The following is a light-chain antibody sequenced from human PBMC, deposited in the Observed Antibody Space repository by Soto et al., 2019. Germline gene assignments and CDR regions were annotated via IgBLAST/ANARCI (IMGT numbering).Light chain of an antibody. CDR2: DAS. Sequence: DIQMTQSPSTLSASVGDRVTITCRASQSVSEWLAWYQQKPGKAPKLLIYDASNLETGVPSRFSGSGSGTHFTLTITRLQPDDFATYYCQQYDTFSPTFGPGTKVEIK. CDR1: QSVSEW. J-gene: IGKJ3*01. V-gene: IGKV1-5*01. CDR3: QQYDTFSPT.